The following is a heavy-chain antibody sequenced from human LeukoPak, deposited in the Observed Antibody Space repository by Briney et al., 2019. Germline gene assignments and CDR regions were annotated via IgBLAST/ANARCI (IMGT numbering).Heavy chain of an antibody. CDR3: ARDTIDSNSDY. CDR2: IYSGGST. V-gene: IGHV3-66*02. CDR1: VFTVSSNY. D-gene: IGHD4-11*01. Sequence: GGSLRPSCTASVFTVSSNYMTWVRQAPGKGLEWVSVIYSGGSTYYADSVKGRFTISRDSSKNTLFLQMNSLRPADTAIYYCARDTIDSNSDYWGQGTLDTVSS. J-gene: IGHJ4*02.